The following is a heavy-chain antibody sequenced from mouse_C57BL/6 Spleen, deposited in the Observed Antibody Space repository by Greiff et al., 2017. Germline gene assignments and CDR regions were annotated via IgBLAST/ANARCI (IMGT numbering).Heavy chain of an antibody. J-gene: IGHJ2*01. CDR2: IYPGDGDT. Sequence: QVQLQQSGPELVKPGASVKISCKASGYAFSSSWMNWVKQRPGKGLEWIGRIYPGDGDTNSNGKFKGKATLTADKSSSTAYRQHSSLTSADSAVYFCARGGTTVVGDDWGKGTTLTASS. CDR1: GYAFSSSW. D-gene: IGHD1-1*01. V-gene: IGHV1-82*01. CDR3: ARGGTTVVGDD.